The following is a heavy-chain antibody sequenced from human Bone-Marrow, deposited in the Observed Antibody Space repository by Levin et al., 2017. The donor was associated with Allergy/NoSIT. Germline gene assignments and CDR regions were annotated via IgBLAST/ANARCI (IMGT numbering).Heavy chain of an antibody. Sequence: GGSLRLSCAASGFTVSSYAMHWVRQAPGKGLEWVAFISYDGSNKYNADSVKGRFTISRDNSKNTLYLQMNSLRPEDTAVYYCARNDYCSSTSCYAGGMFDYWGQGTLVTVSS. CDR3: ARNDYCSSTSCYAGGMFDY. CDR1: GFTVSSYA. J-gene: IGHJ4*02. D-gene: IGHD2-2*01. V-gene: IGHV3-30-3*01. CDR2: ISYDGSNK.